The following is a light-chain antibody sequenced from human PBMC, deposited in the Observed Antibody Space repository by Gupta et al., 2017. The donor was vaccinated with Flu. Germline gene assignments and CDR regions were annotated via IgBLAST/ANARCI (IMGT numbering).Light chain of an antibody. CDR1: STDVGRSDS. V-gene: IGLV2-14*01. J-gene: IGLJ1*01. CDR2: DVT. CDR3: SSYTSGSTVSV. Sequence: SALTPPASVSGSPGPSITLPCSETSTDVGRSDSISWYQQHPDKAPKLIIFDVTKRPSGVASRFSGSKSGNTASLTISGLQAEDETDYYCSSYTSGSTVSVFGTGIKVTVL.